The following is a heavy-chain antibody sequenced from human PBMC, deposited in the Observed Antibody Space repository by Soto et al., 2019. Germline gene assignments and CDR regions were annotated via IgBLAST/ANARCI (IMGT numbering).Heavy chain of an antibody. V-gene: IGHV1-46*01. CDR2: INPSGGST. D-gene: IGHD6-6*01. CDR3: ARAYRRAARRPPFDP. Sequence: ASVKVSCKASGYTFTSYYMHWVRQAPGQGLEWMGIINPSGGSTSYAQKFQGRVTMTRDTSTSTVYTELSSLRSEDTAVYYCARAYRRAARRPPFDPWGQGTLVTVSS. CDR1: GYTFTSYY. J-gene: IGHJ5*02.